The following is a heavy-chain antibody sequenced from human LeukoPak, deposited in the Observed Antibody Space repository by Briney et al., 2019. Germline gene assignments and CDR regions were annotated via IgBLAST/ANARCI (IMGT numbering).Heavy chain of an antibody. CDR2: ISFGSGNI. D-gene: IGHD4-23*01. Sequence: GRSLRLSRGASVYTLWTYGMNWVRRATGGAVECIAYISFGSGNIFYAGSVKGRFTNSRDNVHNSLSLQMNSLRAEGTAVYFCARDGRWSFDNWGQGTLVTVSS. CDR1: VYTLWTYG. J-gene: IGHJ4*02. V-gene: IGHV3-48*01. CDR3: ARDGRWSFDN.